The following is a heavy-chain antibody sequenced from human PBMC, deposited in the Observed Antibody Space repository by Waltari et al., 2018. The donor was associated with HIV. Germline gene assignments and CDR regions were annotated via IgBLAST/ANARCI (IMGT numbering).Heavy chain of an antibody. CDR3: AREYSSSSGKTFDY. Sequence: EVQLVESGGDLVQPGGSLRLSCAASGVIFSRYRRNWDRQAPGKGVEWVSYISSSGSSIYYADSVKGRFTISRDNAKNSLFLQMNSLRDEDTAVYYCAREYSSSSGKTFDYWGQGTLVTVSS. V-gene: IGHV3-48*02. J-gene: IGHJ4*02. CDR2: ISSSGSSI. CDR1: GVIFSRYR. D-gene: IGHD6-6*01.